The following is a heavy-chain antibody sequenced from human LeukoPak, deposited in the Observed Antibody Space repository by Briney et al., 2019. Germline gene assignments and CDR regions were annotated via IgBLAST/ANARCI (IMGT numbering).Heavy chain of an antibody. J-gene: IGHJ4*02. CDR3: ARDRRSDNYFDY. CDR2: ISSSSSYI. V-gene: IGHV3-21*01. CDR1: GFTFSSYS. Sequence: GGSLRLSRAASGFTFSSYSMNWVRQAPGKGLEWVSSISSSSSYIYYADSVKGRFTISRDNAKNSLYLQMNSLRAEDTAVYYCARDRRSDNYFDYWGQGTLVTVSS.